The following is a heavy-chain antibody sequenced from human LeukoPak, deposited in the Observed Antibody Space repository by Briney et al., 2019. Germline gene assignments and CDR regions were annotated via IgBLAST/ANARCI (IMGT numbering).Heavy chain of an antibody. V-gene: IGHV3-30*05. CDR2: ISYDGSNK. CDR1: GFTFSSYG. Sequence: GRSLRLSCAASGFTFSSYGMHWVRQAPGKGLEWVAVISYDGSNKYYADSVKGRFTISRDNSKNTLYLQMNSLRAEGTAVYYCARQQQVIIRYFDYWGQGTLVTVSS. J-gene: IGHJ4*02. D-gene: IGHD3-3*01. CDR3: ARQQQVIIRYFDY.